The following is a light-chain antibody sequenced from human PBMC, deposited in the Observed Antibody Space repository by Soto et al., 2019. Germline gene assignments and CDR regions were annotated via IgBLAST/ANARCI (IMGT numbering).Light chain of an antibody. J-gene: IGKJ1*01. CDR2: GAS. Sequence: EIVMTQSPATLSVSPGERATLSCRASQSVSNNLAWYQQKPGQAPRLLIYGASTRATAFPARFIGSGSGTEFTLTISSLQSEDFAVYYCQQYNNWPPPFGQGTKVEIK. CDR1: QSVSNN. V-gene: IGKV3-15*01. CDR3: QQYNNWPPP.